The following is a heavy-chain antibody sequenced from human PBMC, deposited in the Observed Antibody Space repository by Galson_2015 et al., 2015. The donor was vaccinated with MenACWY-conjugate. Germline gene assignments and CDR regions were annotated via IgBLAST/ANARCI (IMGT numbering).Heavy chain of an antibody. Sequence: SLRLSCAASGFTFSAYCMHWVRQAPGKGLEWVSFIRNDGSNGSYADSVKGRFIISRDNSRKTLYLQMNSLTDEDTAVYFCAKDPLCFGGGSFLYSFDFWGQGTKVTVSS. CDR3: AKDPLCFGGGSFLYSFDF. CDR1: GFTFSAYC. J-gene: IGHJ4*02. CDR2: IRNDGSNG. V-gene: IGHV3-30*02. D-gene: IGHD3/OR15-3a*01.